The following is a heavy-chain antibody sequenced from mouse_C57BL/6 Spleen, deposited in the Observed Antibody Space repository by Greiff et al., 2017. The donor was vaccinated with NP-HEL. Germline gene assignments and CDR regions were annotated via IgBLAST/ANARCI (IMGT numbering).Heavy chain of an antibody. J-gene: IGHJ4*01. CDR2: IDPSDSYT. D-gene: IGHD3-3*01. CDR1: GYTFTSYW. Sequence: VQLQQPGAELVMPGASVKLSCKASGYTFTSYWMHWVKQRPGPGLEWIGEIDPSDSYTNYNQKFKGKSTLTVDKSSSTAYMQLSSLTSEDSAVYYCARLRDWAMDYWGQGTSVTVSS. V-gene: IGHV1-69*01. CDR3: ARLRDWAMDY.